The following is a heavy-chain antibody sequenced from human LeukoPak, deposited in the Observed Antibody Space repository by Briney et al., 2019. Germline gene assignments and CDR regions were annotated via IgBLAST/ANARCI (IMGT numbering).Heavy chain of an antibody. CDR1: GGSISSGGYY. Sequence: SQTLSLTCTVSGGSISSGGYYWSWIRQPPGKGLEWIGYIYHSGSTYYNPSLKSRVTISVDRSKNQFSLKLSSVTAADTAVYYCARGGTGTEYNWFDPWGQGTLVTVSS. V-gene: IGHV4-30-2*01. D-gene: IGHD1-1*01. CDR3: ARGGTGTEYNWFDP. J-gene: IGHJ5*02. CDR2: IYHSGST.